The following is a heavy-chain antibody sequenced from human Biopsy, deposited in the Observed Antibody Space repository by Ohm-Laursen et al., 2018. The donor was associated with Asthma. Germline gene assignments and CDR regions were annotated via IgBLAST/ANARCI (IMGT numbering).Heavy chain of an antibody. Sequence: TVKVSCKISGFSLTTLSMHWVRQAPGQGLKWMGGHDHEEGGTVNARRIKGRVTMTEDTSTDTTYMEMRSLSSDGTAVYYCASYFPKEYVVYNFQFWGQGTLVTVSS. J-gene: IGHJ4*02. CDR1: GFSLTTLS. CDR2: HDHEEGGT. CDR3: ASYFPKEYVVYNFQF. D-gene: IGHD1-14*01. V-gene: IGHV1-24*01.